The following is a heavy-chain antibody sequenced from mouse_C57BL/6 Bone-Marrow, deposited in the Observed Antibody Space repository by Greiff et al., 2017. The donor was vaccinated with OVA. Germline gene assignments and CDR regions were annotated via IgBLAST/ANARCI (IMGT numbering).Heavy chain of an antibody. CDR3: TAYGYYVDYYAMDY. Sequence: VQLKQSGAELVRPGASVKLSCTASGFNIKDDYMHWVKQRPEQGLEWIGWVDPENGDTEYASKFQGKATIPADKSSNTAYLQRSSLTSEDTAVYYCTAYGYYVDYYAMDYWGQGTSVTVSS. CDR2: VDPENGDT. J-gene: IGHJ4*01. D-gene: IGHD2-3*01. V-gene: IGHV14-4*01. CDR1: GFNIKDDY.